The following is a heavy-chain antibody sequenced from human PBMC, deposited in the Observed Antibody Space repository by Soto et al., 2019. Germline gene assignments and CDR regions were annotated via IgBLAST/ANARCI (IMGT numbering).Heavy chain of an antibody. D-gene: IGHD2-21*01. CDR2: ISSSGSYI. Sequence: GGSLRLSCEASGFTFSVYSMKWFRQAPGKGLEWVSSISSSGSYIYYADSVQGRFSISRDNAKNSLYLQMSSLRAEDTAVYYCARALYDYCGNTICYYMAGWGKGTTVTVAS. J-gene: IGHJ6*03. CDR3: ARALYDYCGNTICYYMAG. CDR1: GFTFSVYS. V-gene: IGHV3-21*01.